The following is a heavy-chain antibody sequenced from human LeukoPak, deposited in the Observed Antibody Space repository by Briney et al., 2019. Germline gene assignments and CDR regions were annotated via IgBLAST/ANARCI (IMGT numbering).Heavy chain of an antibody. CDR3: ARVGRSSYGSAYYYYMDV. Sequence: NPSQTLSLTCTVSGGSISSGGYYWSWSRQHPGKGLEWIGYIYYSGSTYYNPSLKSRVTISVATSKNQFPLKLSSVTAADTAVYSCARVGRSSYGSAYYYYMDVRGKGTTVTASS. CDR1: GGSISSGGYY. J-gene: IGHJ6*03. V-gene: IGHV4-31*03. CDR2: IYYSGST. D-gene: IGHD3-10*01.